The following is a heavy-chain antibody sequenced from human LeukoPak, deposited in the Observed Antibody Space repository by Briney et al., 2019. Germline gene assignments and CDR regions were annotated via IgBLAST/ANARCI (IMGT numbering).Heavy chain of an antibody. CDR1: GYTFTGYY. Sequence: ASVKVSCKASGYTFTGYYMHWVRQAPGQGLEWMGWINPNSGGTNYAQKFQGRATMTRDTSISTAYMELSRLRSDDTAVYYCARDPGLTYDYGDYYYYYYMDVWGKGTTVTVSS. J-gene: IGHJ6*03. CDR3: ARDPGLTYDYGDYYYYYYMDV. CDR2: INPNSGGT. V-gene: IGHV1-2*02. D-gene: IGHD4-17*01.